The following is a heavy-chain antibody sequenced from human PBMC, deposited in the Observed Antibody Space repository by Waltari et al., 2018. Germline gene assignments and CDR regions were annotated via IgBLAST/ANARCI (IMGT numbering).Heavy chain of an antibody. CDR3: ARAYFGSASYPFDS. D-gene: IGHD3-10*01. J-gene: IGHJ4*02. V-gene: IGHV1-8*03. CDR1: GYNFRSYD. CDR2: MNPSNGNA. Sequence: QVQLMQSGAEVKKPGDSVKVSCQASGYNFRSYDINWGRRAAGQGLEWMGWMNPSNGNADYAHKFRGRLTFTRDASMNTAHMELSSLTSDDTAEYFCARAYFGSASYPFDSWGQGALVTVSS.